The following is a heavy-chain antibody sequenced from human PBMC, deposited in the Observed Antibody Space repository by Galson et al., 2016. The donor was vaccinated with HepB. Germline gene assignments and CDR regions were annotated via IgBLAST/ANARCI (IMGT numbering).Heavy chain of an antibody. CDR1: GGPVSSGSHY. J-gene: IGHJ6*02. D-gene: IGHD5-18*01. Sequence: SETLSLTCTVSGGPVSSGSHYWTWIRQPLGKGLEWIGYVYYTGRTNYNPSLGSRVTFSVDKSKNEFSLKLSSVTAADTAVYYCARDGQLWPHYYALDVWGQGTTVIVSS. CDR3: ARDGQLWPHYYALDV. CDR2: VYYTGRT. V-gene: IGHV4-61*01.